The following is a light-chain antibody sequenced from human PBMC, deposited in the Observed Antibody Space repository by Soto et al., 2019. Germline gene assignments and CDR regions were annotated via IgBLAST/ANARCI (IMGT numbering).Light chain of an antibody. CDR2: EVN. Sequence: QSALTQPASVSGSPGQSITISCTGTSSDVGDYNYVSWYQQYPGKAPKLMIYEVNNRPSGASNRFSGSKSGNTASLTISGLQAEDEADYYCSSYTSGSTLYVFGTGTKVTVL. J-gene: IGLJ1*01. CDR1: SSDVGDYNY. V-gene: IGLV2-14*01. CDR3: SSYTSGSTLYV.